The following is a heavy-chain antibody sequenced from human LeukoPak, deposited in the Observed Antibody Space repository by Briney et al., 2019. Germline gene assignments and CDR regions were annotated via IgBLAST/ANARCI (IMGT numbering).Heavy chain of an antibody. CDR3: AKDRWLRSKHPRALDY. J-gene: IGHJ4*02. D-gene: IGHD5-12*01. V-gene: IGHV3-23*01. Sequence: PGGSLRLSCAASGFTFNRNAISWVRQAPGKGLEWVSAISGSGGSTYYADSVKGRFTISRDNSKNTLYLQMNSLRAEDTAVYYCAKDRWLRSKHPRALDYWGQGTLVTVSS. CDR2: ISGSGGST. CDR1: GFTFNRNA.